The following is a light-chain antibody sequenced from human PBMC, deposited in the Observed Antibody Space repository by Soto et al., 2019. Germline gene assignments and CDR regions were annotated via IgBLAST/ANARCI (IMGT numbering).Light chain of an antibody. V-gene: IGLV2-14*03. CDR3: ASHTGSASVI. Sequence: QSALTQPASVSGSPGQSITISCTGTTSDIGDFNYVSWYQHLPGKAPKLIIYDVSNRPSGISDRFSGSKSANTASLTISGLQADDEAHYYCASHTGSASVIFGGGTKVTVL. CDR2: DVS. J-gene: IGLJ2*01. CDR1: TSDIGDFNY.